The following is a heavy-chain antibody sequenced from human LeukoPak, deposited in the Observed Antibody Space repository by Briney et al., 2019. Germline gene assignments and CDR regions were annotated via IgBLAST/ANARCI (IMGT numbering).Heavy chain of an antibody. CDR2: INPNNGGT. CDR3: AGGRGTISSNFDY. V-gene: IGHV1-2*02. J-gene: IGHJ4*02. Sequence: ASVTVSCKASGYTFTGYYMHWVRQAPGQGLEWMGWINPNNGGTNYAQKFQGRVTMTRDTSISTAYMELSRLTSDATAVYYCAGGRGTISSNFDYWGQGTLVTVSS. CDR1: GYTFTGYY. D-gene: IGHD2-2*01.